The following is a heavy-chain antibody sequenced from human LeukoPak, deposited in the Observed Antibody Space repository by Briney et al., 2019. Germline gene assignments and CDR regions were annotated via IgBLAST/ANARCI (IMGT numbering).Heavy chain of an antibody. CDR3: ARERSAWYSSSWYKYNWFDP. CDR2: ISTNTGNP. CDR1: GYTFTSYA. Sequence: ASVKVSCKASGYTFTSYAMNWVRQAPGQGLEWMGWISTNTGNPTYAQGFTGRFVFSLDTSVSTAYLQIGSLKAEDTAVYYCARERSAWYSSSWYKYNWFDPWGQGTLVTVSS. V-gene: IGHV7-4-1*01. D-gene: IGHD6-13*01. J-gene: IGHJ5*02.